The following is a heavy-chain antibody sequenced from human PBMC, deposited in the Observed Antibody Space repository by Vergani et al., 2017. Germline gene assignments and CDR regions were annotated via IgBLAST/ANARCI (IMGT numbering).Heavy chain of an antibody. V-gene: IGHV4-59*01. CDR1: GGSISSYY. J-gene: IGHJ4*02. Sequence: QVQLQESGPGLVKPSETLSLTCTVSGGSISSYYWSWIQQPPGKGLEWIGYIYYSGSPNYNPSLKSRVTISVDTSKNHFSLKLTSVTAADTAVYYCARFSGFEIDYWGQGTLVTVSS. CDR2: IYYSGSP. CDR3: ARFSGFEIDY. D-gene: IGHD3-16*01.